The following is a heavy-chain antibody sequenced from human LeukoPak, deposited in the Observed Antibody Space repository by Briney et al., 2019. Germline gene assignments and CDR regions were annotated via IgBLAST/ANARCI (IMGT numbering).Heavy chain of an antibody. CDR1: GFTFSSYW. CDR2: IKQDGSEK. V-gene: IGHV3-7*01. Sequence: PGGSLRLSCAAPGFTFSSYWMSWVRQAPGKGLEWVANIKQDGSEKYYVDSVKGRFTISRDNAKNSLYLQMNSLRAEDTAVYYCARFTRRPFYYFDYWGRGTLVTVSS. J-gene: IGHJ4*02. CDR3: ARFTRRPFYYFDY.